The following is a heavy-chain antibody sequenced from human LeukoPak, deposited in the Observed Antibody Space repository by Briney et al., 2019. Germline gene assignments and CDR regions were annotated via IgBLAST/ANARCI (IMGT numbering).Heavy chain of an antibody. Sequence: SETLSLTCAVYAGSFSGYYWSWIRQPPGKGLEWIGEINHSGSTNYNPSLKSRVTISVDTSKNQFSLMLSSVTAADTAVYYCARGLYSSTTVRPYNWFDPWGQGTLVTVSS. V-gene: IGHV4-34*01. D-gene: IGHD2-8*01. J-gene: IGHJ5*02. CDR1: AGSFSGYY. CDR3: ARGLYSSTTVRPYNWFDP. CDR2: INHSGST.